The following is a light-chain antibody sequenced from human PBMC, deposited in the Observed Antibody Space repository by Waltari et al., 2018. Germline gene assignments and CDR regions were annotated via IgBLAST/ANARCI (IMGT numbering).Light chain of an antibody. CDR3: QQHGDWPPT. V-gene: IGKV3-15*01. CDR1: QSVDSK. Sequence: EVLLTQSPATLSVSPGERVTLSCRASQSVDSKLAWYQQKPGQDPRLLISYASSRATNVPARFIGSGSGAEFTLTISSLESEDSAVYSCQQHGDWPPTFGQGTKVEIQ. CDR2: YAS. J-gene: IGKJ1*01.